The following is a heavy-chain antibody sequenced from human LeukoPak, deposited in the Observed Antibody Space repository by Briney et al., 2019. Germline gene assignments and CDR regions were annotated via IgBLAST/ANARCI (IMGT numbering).Heavy chain of an antibody. V-gene: IGHV1-69*04. D-gene: IGHD4-23*01. CDR3: ARVRYGGNPGAFDI. CDR2: IIPILGIA. CDR1: GGTFSSYA. J-gene: IGHJ3*02. Sequence: SVKVSCKASGGTFSSYAISWVRQAPGQGLEWMGRIIPILGIANYAQKFQGRVTITADKSTSTAYMELSSLRSEDTAVYYCARVRYGGNPGAFDIWGQGTMVTVSS.